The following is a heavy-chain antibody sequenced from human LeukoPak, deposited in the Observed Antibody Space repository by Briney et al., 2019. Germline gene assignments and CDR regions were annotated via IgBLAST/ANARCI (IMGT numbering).Heavy chain of an antibody. D-gene: IGHD3-9*01. V-gene: IGHV3-23*01. CDR3: AKVLRYCMDV. Sequence: GGSLRLSCAASVFAFSSYIITGVRLAPAPGKGLEWDSTITTSGATYYADSVKGRFTISRDNSKTTLYLQMNSLRAEDTAVDYCAKVLRYCMDVWGQGTTVTVSS. CDR2: ITTSGAT. J-gene: IGHJ6*02. CDR1: VFAFSSYI.